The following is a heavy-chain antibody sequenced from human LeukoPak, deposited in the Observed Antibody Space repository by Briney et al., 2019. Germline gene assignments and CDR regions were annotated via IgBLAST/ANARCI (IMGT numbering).Heavy chain of an antibody. V-gene: IGHV3-30-3*01. D-gene: IGHD4-17*01. CDR3: ARDYGDDY. J-gene: IGHJ4*02. Sequence: GGSLRLSCAASGFTFSSYAMHWVRQAPGKGLEWVAVISYDGSNKYYADSVKGRFTISRDSSKNTLYLQMNSLRAEDTAVYYCARDYGDDYWGQGTLVTVSS. CDR2: ISYDGSNK. CDR1: GFTFSSYA.